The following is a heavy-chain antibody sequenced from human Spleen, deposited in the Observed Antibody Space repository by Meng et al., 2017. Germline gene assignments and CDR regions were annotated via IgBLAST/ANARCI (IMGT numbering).Heavy chain of an antibody. V-gene: IGHV3-23*01. Sequence: GESLKISCAASGFTFDDYAMHWVRQAPGKGLEWVSSISGSGASPYYADSVKGRFTISRDNSKSTLYLLVNSLRAEDTAVYYCAKLEYDRSGYWGYYFDYWGQGTLVTVSS. D-gene: IGHD3-22*01. CDR3: AKLEYDRSGYWGYYFDY. CDR1: GFTFDDYA. J-gene: IGHJ4*02. CDR2: ISGSGASP.